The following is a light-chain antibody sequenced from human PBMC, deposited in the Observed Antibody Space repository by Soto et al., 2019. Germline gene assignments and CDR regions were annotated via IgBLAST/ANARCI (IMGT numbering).Light chain of an antibody. J-gene: IGKJ1*01. CDR1: QSISSW. Sequence: DIQMTQSPSTLSASVGDRVTITCRASQSISSWLAWYQQKPGKAPKLLIYDASSLESGVPSRLSGSGSGTEFTLTTSSLQPDDFATYYCQQYNSYTWTFGQGTKVDIK. CDR3: QQYNSYTWT. V-gene: IGKV1-5*01. CDR2: DAS.